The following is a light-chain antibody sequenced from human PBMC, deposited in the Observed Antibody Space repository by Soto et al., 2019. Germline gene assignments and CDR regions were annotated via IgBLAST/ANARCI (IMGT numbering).Light chain of an antibody. J-gene: IGLJ2*01. CDR1: SSDVGGYNY. Sequence: QSALTQPRSVSGSPGQSVTISCTGTSSDVGGYNYVSWYQQHPGKAPKLMIYDVSKRPSGVPDRFSGSKSGNTASPTISGLQAEDEADYYCCSYAGSYTLEVFGGGTKLTVL. V-gene: IGLV2-11*01. CDR3: CSYAGSYTLEV. CDR2: DVS.